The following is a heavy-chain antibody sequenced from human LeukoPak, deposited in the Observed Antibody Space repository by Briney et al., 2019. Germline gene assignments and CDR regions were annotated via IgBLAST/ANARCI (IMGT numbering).Heavy chain of an antibody. CDR3: ARVKYGSGSYYNYRNNWFDP. CDR2: ISSSGYTI. Sequence: PGGSLRLSCAASGFTFSGYEMNWVRQAPGKGLEWVSYISSSGYTIYYADSVKGRFTISRDNAKNSLYLQMNSLRADDTAVYYCARVKYGSGSYYNYRNNWFDPWGQGTLVTVSS. D-gene: IGHD3-10*01. CDR1: GFTFSGYE. V-gene: IGHV3-48*03. J-gene: IGHJ5*02.